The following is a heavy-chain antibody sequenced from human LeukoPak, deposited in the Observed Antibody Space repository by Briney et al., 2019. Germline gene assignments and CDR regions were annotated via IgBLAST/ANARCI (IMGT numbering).Heavy chain of an antibody. J-gene: IGHJ4*02. CDR2: ISSSSTTI. CDR3: AKSESYRFDY. CDR1: GFTFSSYS. Sequence: GGSLRLSCAASGFTFSSYSMNWVRQAPGKGLEWVSFISSSSTTIYYADSVKGRFTISGDNAKNSLYLQANSLRDEDTAVYYCAKSESYRFDYWGQGTLVTVSS. D-gene: IGHD1-26*01. V-gene: IGHV3-48*02.